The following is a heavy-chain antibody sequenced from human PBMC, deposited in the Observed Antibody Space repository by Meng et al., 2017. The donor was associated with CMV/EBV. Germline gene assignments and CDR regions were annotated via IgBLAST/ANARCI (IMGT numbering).Heavy chain of an antibody. J-gene: IGHJ4*02. D-gene: IGHD2-15*01. Sequence: SLKISCAASGFTFDDYAMHWVRQAPGKGLEWVSGISWNSGSIGYADSVKGRFTISRDNAKNSLYLQMNSLRAEDTALYYCAKVGWPYYFDYWGQGTLVTVSS. CDR3: AKVGWPYYFDY. CDR1: GFTFDDYA. CDR2: ISWNSGSI. V-gene: IGHV3-9*01.